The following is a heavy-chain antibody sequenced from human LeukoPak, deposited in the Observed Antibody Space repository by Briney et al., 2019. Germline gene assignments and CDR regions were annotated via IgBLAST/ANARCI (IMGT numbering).Heavy chain of an antibody. Sequence: SETLSLTCTVSGGSISSHYWSWIRQPPGKGLEWIGHIYYSGSTTYNPSLKSRVTMSVDTSKNQFSLKLSSVTAADTAVYFCARDGIIANGLDIWGQGTLGTVSS. CDR3: ARDGIIANGLDI. CDR2: IYYSGST. D-gene: IGHD2-21*01. J-gene: IGHJ3*02. V-gene: IGHV4-59*11. CDR1: GGSISSHY.